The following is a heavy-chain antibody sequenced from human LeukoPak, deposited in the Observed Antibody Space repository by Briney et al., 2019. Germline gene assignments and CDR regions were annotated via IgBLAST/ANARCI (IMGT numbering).Heavy chain of an antibody. CDR1: GFTFSSYA. D-gene: IGHD1-26*01. J-gene: IGHJ3*02. CDR3: AKDRWIVGATDAFDI. Sequence: AGGSLRLSCAASGFTFSSYAMSWVRQAPGKGLEWVAVISYDGSNKYYADSVKGRFTISRDNSKNTLYLQMNSLRAEDTAVYYCAKDRWIVGATDAFDIWGQGTMVTVSS. V-gene: IGHV3-30*18. CDR2: ISYDGSNK.